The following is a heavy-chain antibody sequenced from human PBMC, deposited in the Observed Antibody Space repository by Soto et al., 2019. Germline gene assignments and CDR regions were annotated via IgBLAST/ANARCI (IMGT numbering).Heavy chain of an antibody. CDR3: ARARATIAAAAIFDC. J-gene: IGHJ4*02. V-gene: IGHV1-69*13. CDR1: GGTFSSHA. D-gene: IGHD6-13*01. Sequence: ASVKVSCKASGGTFSSHAASWLRQAPGQGIEWMGGIILPFGTPNYAQKVQGRLRISADEEMTTVYMELSSLRSEDTAVYYCARARATIAAAAIFDCWGQGTLVTVSS. CDR2: IILPFGTP.